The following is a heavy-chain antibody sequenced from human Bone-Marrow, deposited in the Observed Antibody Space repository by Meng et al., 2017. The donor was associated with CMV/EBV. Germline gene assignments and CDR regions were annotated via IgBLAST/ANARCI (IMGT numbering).Heavy chain of an antibody. Sequence: SCAISGDSVSSNSAAWNWIRQSPSRGLEWLGRTYYRSKWYNDYAVSVKSRITINPDTSKNQFSLQLNSVTPEDTAVYYCARDGWRSDYYGRDVWGQGNTVNVAS. CDR3: ARDGWRSDYYGRDV. J-gene: IGHJ6*02. V-gene: IGHV6-1*01. CDR2: TYYRSKWYN. D-gene: IGHD6-19*01. CDR1: GDSVSSNSAA.